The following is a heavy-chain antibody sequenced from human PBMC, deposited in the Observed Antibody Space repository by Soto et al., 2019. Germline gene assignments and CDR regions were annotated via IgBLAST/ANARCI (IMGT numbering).Heavy chain of an antibody. D-gene: IGHD3-10*01. CDR2: IYWDDDK. CDR1: GFSLSTSGVG. Sequence: QITLKESGPRLVKPTQTLTLTCTFSGFSLSTSGVGVAWIRQPPGKALEWLALIYWDDDKRYSPSLKSRVTITKDTSNNQVVLTMTNMDPVDTATYSCAHLYKSDGWKRTAFDIWGQGTMVTVSS. CDR3: AHLYKSDGWKRTAFDI. J-gene: IGHJ3*02. V-gene: IGHV2-5*02.